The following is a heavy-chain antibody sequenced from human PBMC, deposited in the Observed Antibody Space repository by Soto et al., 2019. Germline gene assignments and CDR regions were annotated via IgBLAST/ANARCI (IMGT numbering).Heavy chain of an antibody. J-gene: IGHJ6*02. Sequence: EVQLVESGGGLVQPGRSLRLSCAASGFTFDDYAMHWVRQAPGKGLEWVSGISWNSGSIGYADSVKGRFTISRDNAKNSLYLQMNSLRAEDTALYYCAKETNPYYYDSSGGMDVWGQGTTVTVSS. CDR1: GFTFDDYA. D-gene: IGHD3-22*01. CDR2: ISWNSGSI. CDR3: AKETNPYYYDSSGGMDV. V-gene: IGHV3-9*01.